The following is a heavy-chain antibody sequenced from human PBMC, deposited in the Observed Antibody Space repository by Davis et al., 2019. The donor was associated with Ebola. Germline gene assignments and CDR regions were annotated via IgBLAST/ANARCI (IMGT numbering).Heavy chain of an antibody. D-gene: IGHD6-13*01. CDR3: ARSTDRGAAARTGHYYGMDV. Sequence: SETLSLTCTVSGGSISSYYWSWIRQHPGKGLEWIGYIYYSGSTNYNPSLKSRVTISVDTSKNQFSLKLSSVTAADTAVYYCARSTDRGAAARTGHYYGMDVWGQGTTVTVSS. J-gene: IGHJ6*02. CDR1: GGSISSYY. CDR2: IYYSGST. V-gene: IGHV4-59*01.